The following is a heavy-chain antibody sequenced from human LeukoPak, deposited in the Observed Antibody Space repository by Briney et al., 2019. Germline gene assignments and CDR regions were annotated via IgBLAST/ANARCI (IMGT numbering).Heavy chain of an antibody. CDR1: GFTFSNYM. Sequence: GGSLGLSCAASGFTFSNYMMHWVRQAPGKGLVWVSRIKSDGITITYADSVKGRFTISRDNAKNTLYLQMNSLRAEDTAVYFCATEVKAAAGIDTGSYYYNGMDVWGQGTTVTVSS. CDR3: ATEVKAAAGIDTGSYYYNGMDV. J-gene: IGHJ6*02. CDR2: IKSDGITI. D-gene: IGHD6-13*01. V-gene: IGHV3-74*01.